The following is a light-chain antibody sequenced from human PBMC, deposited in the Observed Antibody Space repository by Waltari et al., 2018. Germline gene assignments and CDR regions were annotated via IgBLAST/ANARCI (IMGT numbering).Light chain of an antibody. CDR3: QQYNSYSGT. CDR2: DAS. V-gene: IGKV1-5*01. CDR1: QSISSR. J-gene: IGKJ1*01. Sequence: DIQMTQSPSTLSASVGDRVTITCRASQSISSRFAWYQQKPGKAPKLLIYDASSLESGVPSRFSGSGSGTEFTLTISSLQPDDFATYYCQQYNSYSGTFGQGTKVEIK.